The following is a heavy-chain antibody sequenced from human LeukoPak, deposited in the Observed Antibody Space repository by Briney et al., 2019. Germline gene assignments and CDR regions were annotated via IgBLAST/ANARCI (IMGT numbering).Heavy chain of an antibody. J-gene: IGHJ4*02. V-gene: IGHV3-7*01. CDR1: GFIFNTYW. Sequence: PGGSLRLSCAASGFIFNTYWMSWVRQAPGKGLKWVANIKQDGSETYYVDSVKGRFTISRDNAKNSLYLQMNSLRAEDTAVYYCAKMGYSSSSGDYWGQGTLVTVSS. D-gene: IGHD6-6*01. CDR2: IKQDGSET. CDR3: AKMGYSSSSGDY.